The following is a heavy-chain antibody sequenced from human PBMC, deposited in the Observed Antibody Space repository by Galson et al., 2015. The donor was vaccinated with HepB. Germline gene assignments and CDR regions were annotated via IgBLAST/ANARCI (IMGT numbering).Heavy chain of an antibody. V-gene: IGHV3-30*03. CDR1: GFTFSSYG. CDR2: ISYDGSNK. Sequence: SLRLSCAASGFTFSSYGMHWVRQAPGKGLEWVAVISYDGSNKYYADSVKGRFTISRDNSKNTLYLQMNSLRAKDTAVYYCAAGFGVVYYWGQGTLVTVSS. D-gene: IGHD3-3*01. CDR3: AAGFGVVYY. J-gene: IGHJ4*02.